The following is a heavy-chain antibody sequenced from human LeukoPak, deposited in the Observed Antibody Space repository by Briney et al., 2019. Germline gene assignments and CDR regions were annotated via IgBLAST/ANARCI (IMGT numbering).Heavy chain of an antibody. CDR2: IIPILGIA. CDR3: ARGGYSYGLSYYGMDV. Sequence: ASVKVSCEASGGTFSSYAISWVRQAPGQGLEWMGRIIPILGIANYAQKFQGRVTITADKSTSTAYMELSSLRSEDTAVYYCARGGYSYGLSYYGMDVWGQGTTVTVSS. V-gene: IGHV1-69*04. D-gene: IGHD5-18*01. CDR1: GGTFSSYA. J-gene: IGHJ6*02.